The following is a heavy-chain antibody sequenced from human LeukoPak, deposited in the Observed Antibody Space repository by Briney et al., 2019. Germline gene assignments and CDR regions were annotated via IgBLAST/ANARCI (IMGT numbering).Heavy chain of an antibody. D-gene: IGHD5-18*01. J-gene: IGHJ4*02. CDR1: GITFSRYA. CDR2: ISTSGGST. CDR3: AKDQEKGKYSYVFDY. V-gene: IGHV3-23*01. Sequence: GGSLRLSCAATGITFSRYAMSWVRQAPGKGLQWVSAISTSGGSTNYADSVKGRFTISRDNSKSTLYLQMNSLRAEDTAIYYCAKDQEKGKYSYVFDYRGQGTLVTVSS.